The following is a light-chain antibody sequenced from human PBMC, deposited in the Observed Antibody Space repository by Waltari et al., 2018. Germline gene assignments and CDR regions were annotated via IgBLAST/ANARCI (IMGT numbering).Light chain of an antibody. V-gene: IGLV1-51*01. Sequence: QSVLTQPPSVSAAPGQKVTISCSGSSSNIGSHYVFWYQQLPRTAPKLLIYDNNERPSGSPDRFSGSKSGTSATLGITGLQTGDEADYYCATWDDSLSAVVFGGGTKLAVL. CDR1: SSNIGSHY. CDR3: ATWDDSLSAVV. J-gene: IGLJ2*01. CDR2: DNN.